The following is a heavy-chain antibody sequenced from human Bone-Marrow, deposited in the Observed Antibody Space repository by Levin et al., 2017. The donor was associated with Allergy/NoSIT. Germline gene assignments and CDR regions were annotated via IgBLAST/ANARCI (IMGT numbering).Heavy chain of an antibody. CDR1: GGSVTSDY. V-gene: IGHV4-59*02. CDR3: AREDSSGYDADRYYNFGLDV. J-gene: IGHJ6*02. CDR2: INYSGYS. Sequence: KPSETLSLTCSVSGGSVTSDYWSWVRQPPGKGLEWIGHINYSGYSNYNPSLKSRLTIALDTSKNLLSLELRSVTAADTGVYYCAREDSSGYDADRYYNFGLDVWGQGTTVIVS. D-gene: IGHD3-22*01.